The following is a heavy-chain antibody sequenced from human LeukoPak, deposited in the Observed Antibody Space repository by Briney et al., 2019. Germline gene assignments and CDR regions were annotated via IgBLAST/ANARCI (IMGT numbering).Heavy chain of an antibody. V-gene: IGHV4-34*01. CDR3: ARAVAAARHDY. J-gene: IGHJ4*02. Sequence: KPWETLSLTCAVYGGSFSGYYWSWIRQPPGKGLEWIGEINHSGSTNYNPSLKSRVTISVDTSKNQFSLKLSSVTAADTAVYYCARAVAAARHDYWGQGTLVTVSS. CDR1: GGSFSGYY. CDR2: INHSGST. D-gene: IGHD2-15*01.